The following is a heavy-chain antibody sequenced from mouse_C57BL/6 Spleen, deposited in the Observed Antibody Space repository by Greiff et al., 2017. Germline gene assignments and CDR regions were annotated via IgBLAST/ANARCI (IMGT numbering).Heavy chain of an antibody. V-gene: IGHV5-15*01. D-gene: IGHD4-1*01. CDR1: GFTFSDYG. CDR2: ISNLAYSI. CDR3: ARHSSLGWYCDV. J-gene: IGHJ1*03. Sequence: EVQRVESGGGLVQPGGSLKLSCAASGFTFSDYGMAWVRQAPRKGPGWVAFISNLAYSIYYADTVTGRFTISRENAKNTLYLEMSSLRSEDTAMYYCARHSSLGWYCDVWGTGTTVTVSS.